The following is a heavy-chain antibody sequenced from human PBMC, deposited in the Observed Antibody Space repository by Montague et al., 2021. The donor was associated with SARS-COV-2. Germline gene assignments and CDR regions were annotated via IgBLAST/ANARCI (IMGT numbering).Heavy chain of an antibody. Sequence: SETLSLTCTVSGGSISSGTYYWGWVRQPPGKGLEWIGTINYSGKTYYNPSLQSRVTISVDTSKNQFSLKVTAVTAADTAVYYCARRAQWQLSWFFDLRGRGTLVTVSS. J-gene: IGHJ2*01. D-gene: IGHD6-19*01. CDR2: INYSGKT. CDR3: ARRAQWQLSWFFDL. V-gene: IGHV4-39*01. CDR1: GGSISSGTYY.